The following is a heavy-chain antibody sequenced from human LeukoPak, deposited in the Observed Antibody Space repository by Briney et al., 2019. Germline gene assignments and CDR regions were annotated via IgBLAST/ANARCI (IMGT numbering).Heavy chain of an antibody. CDR2: IYYSGST. CDR1: GGSISSYY. CDR3: ARVSGYDWESFYDY. D-gene: IGHD5-12*01. J-gene: IGHJ4*02. Sequence: PSETLFLTCTVSGGSISSYYWSWIRQPPGKGLEWIGYIYYSGSTNYNPSLKSRVTISVDTSKNQFSLKPSSVTAADTAVYYCARVSGYDWESFYDYWGQGTLVTVSS. V-gene: IGHV4-59*01.